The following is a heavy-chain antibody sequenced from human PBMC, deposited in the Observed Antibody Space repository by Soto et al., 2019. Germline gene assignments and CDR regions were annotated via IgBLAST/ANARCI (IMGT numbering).Heavy chain of an antibody. D-gene: IGHD3-16*01. CDR3: ARCQYDGCFRIDD. V-gene: IGHV5-51*01. J-gene: IGHJ4*02. CDR1: GYIFTTYW. Sequence: GESLKISCQGSGYIFTTYWIGWVRQMPGKGLEWMGIINPGDSDTKYSPSFQGQVTISADKSINTAYLQWSSLKASDTAMYYCARCQYDGCFRIDDWGQGTPVTVSS. CDR2: INPGDSDT.